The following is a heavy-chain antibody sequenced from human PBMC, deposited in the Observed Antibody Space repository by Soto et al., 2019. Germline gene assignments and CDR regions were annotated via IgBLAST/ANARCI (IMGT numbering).Heavy chain of an antibody. V-gene: IGHV3-23*01. Sequence: EVELLESGGGLVQPGGSLRLSCAASGFTFSNYAMTWVRQAPGKGLEWVSSISESGDNTYYADSVKGRFTVSRDNSKNMLYLKMNSLRVDDTAVFYCAKAYYSTMYWSTYGMDVWGQGTTVTVTS. CDR2: ISESGDNT. CDR1: GFTFSNYA. J-gene: IGHJ6*02. CDR3: AKAYYSTMYWSTYGMDV. D-gene: IGHD1-26*01.